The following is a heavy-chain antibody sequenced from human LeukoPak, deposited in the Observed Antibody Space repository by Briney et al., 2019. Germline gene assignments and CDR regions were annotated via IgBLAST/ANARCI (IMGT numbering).Heavy chain of an antibody. D-gene: IGHD3-3*01. J-gene: IGHJ4*02. V-gene: IGHV3-23*01. CDR3: AKGGKYDFWSGPFDY. CDR2: ISGSGGST. Sequence: GALRLSCAASGLAFSSYAMMWLRQAPGKGLEWVSAISGSGGSTYYADSVKGRFTISRDNSKNTLYLQMNSLRAEDTAVYYCAKGGKYDFWSGPFDYWGQGTLVTVSS. CDR1: GLAFSSYA.